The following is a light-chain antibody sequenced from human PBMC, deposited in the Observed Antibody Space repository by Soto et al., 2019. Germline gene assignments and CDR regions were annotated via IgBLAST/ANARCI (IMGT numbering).Light chain of an antibody. J-gene: IGKJ2*01. CDR1: QSVSSSY. V-gene: IGKV3-20*01. Sequence: IVLTQSPGTLSLSPGERATLSCRASQSVSSSYLTWYQQKPGQAPRLLIYGASSRATGIPDRFSGSGSGTDFTLTIIRLEPEEFAVYYCQQYGSSPDTFGQGTKLEIK. CDR2: GAS. CDR3: QQYGSSPDT.